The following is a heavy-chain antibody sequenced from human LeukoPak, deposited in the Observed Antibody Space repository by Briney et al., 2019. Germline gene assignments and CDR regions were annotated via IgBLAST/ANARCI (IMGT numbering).Heavy chain of an antibody. CDR1: GFTFSSYG. CDR3: ARARYVLRFLEWPDAFDI. J-gene: IGHJ3*02. CDR2: IRYDGSNK. V-gene: IGHV3-30*02. Sequence: SGGSLRLSCAASGFTFSSYGMHWVRQAPGKGLEWVAFIRYDGSNKYYADSVKGRFTISRDNSKNTLYLQMNSLRAEDTAVYYCARARYVLRFLEWPDAFDIWGQGTMVTVSS. D-gene: IGHD3-3*01.